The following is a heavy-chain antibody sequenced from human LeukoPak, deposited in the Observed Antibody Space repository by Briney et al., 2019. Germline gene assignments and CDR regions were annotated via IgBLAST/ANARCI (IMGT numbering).Heavy chain of an antibody. CDR2: IKQDGSEK. J-gene: IGHJ6*02. Sequence: GGSLRLSCAASGFTFSSYWMSWVRQAPGKGLEWVANIKQDGSEKYYVDSVKGRFTISRDNAKNSLYLQMNSLRAEDTAVYYCARAMDCSGGSCYFRPPYYYYYGMDVWGQGTAVTVSS. CDR1: GFTFSSYW. V-gene: IGHV3-7*05. CDR3: ARAMDCSGGSCYFRPPYYYYYGMDV. D-gene: IGHD2-15*01.